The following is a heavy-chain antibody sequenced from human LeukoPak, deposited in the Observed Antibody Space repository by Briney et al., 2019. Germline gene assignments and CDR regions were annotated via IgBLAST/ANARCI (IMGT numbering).Heavy chain of an antibody. J-gene: IGHJ6*02. CDR3: ARHPRVGYNSPYFYYGVAV. V-gene: IGHV4-59*08. CDR2: IYYNAST. CDR1: GGSISRYY. D-gene: IGHD5-24*01. Sequence: PSETLSLTCSVSGGSISRYYWSWIRQPPGKGLEWIGDIYYNASTNYNPSLKSRVTISVDTSKNQFSLKLSSVTAADTAVYYCARHPRVGYNSPYFYYGVAVWGHGTTVTVSS.